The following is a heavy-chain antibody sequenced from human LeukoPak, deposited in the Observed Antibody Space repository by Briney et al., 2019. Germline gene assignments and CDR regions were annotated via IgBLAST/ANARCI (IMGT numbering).Heavy chain of an antibody. J-gene: IGHJ4*02. V-gene: IGHV4-39*01. D-gene: IGHD1-26*01. CDR3: ASLTGSFYIGYS. CDR2: IYYTGNI. Sequence: SETLSLTCTVSGAYISGTSHYWGWIRQPPGRGLEWIASIYYTGNIYYNSSLRSRVTISLDTSKNQFSLRLSSVTAADRAVYYCASLTGSFYIGYSWGRGALVTVSS. CDR1: GAYISGTSHY.